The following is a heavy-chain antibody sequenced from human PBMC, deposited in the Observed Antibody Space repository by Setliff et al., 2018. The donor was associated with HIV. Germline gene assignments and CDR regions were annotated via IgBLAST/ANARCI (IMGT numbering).Heavy chain of an antibody. D-gene: IGHD4-17*01. CDR2: VDYSGST. CDR3: AKGAGFYGDYTFDH. Sequence: SETLSLTCFVSDFSISTVHLWGWLRQPPGKGLEWIGTVDYSGSTNYTPSLQSRVTISMVASRNQFSLKVTSVTAADTAVYYCAKGAGFYGDYTFDHWGQGRQVTVSS. V-gene: IGHV4-38-2*01. CDR1: DFSISTVHL. J-gene: IGHJ4*02.